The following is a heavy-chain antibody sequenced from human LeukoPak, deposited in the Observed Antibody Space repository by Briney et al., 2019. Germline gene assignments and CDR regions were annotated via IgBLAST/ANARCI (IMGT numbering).Heavy chain of an antibody. D-gene: IGHD6-6*01. CDR3: ARAVRPGAFDI. V-gene: IGHV4-61*08. CDR2: IYYSGST. Sequence: SETLSLTCTVSGGSISSGGYYWSWIRQHPGKGLEWIGYIYYSGSTNYNPSLKSRVTISVDTSKNQFSLKLSSVTAADTAVYYCARAVRPGAFDIWGQGTMVTVSS. CDR1: GGSISSGGYY. J-gene: IGHJ3*02.